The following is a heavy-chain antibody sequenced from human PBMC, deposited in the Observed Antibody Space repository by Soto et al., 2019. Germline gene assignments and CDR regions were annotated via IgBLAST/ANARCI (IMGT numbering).Heavy chain of an antibody. J-gene: IGHJ3*01. D-gene: IGHD3-22*01. CDR2: MFHSGRT. Sequence: PSETLSLTCTVSGDSISSYFWTRIRQPPGKSLEWIGYMFHSGRTNYNPSLTSRVTMSADTSNNQFSLTLTSVTAADTAVYYCAKAVKYYDSTGYDAFAVWGQGXMVTV. CDR3: AKAVKYYDSTGYDAFAV. CDR1: GDSISSYF. V-gene: IGHV4-59*01.